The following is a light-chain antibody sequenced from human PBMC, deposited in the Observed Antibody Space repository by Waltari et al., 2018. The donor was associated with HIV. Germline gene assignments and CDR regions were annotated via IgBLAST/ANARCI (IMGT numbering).Light chain of an antibody. CDR2: DNN. Sequence: QSVLTQPPSVSAAPGQKVTISCSGSNSTIENNYVSWYQQLPGTAPKLLIYDNNKRPSGIPDRFSGSKSGTSATLGITGLQTGDEADYYCGSWDSSLSGVVFGGGTKLTVL. CDR1: NSTIENNY. J-gene: IGLJ2*01. CDR3: GSWDSSLSGVV. V-gene: IGLV1-51*01.